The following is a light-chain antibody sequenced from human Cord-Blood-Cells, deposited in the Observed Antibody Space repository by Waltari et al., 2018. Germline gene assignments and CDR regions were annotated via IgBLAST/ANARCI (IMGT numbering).Light chain of an antibody. CDR3: QQYNNWPYT. CDR2: GAS. Sequence: EIVMTKSPATLSVSPGERATLSCRASQSVSSNLAWYQQKPGQDPRLLIYGASTRATGIPARFSGSGSGTEFTLTISSLQSEDFAVYYCQQYNNWPYTFGQGTKVEIK. J-gene: IGKJ2*01. CDR1: QSVSSN. V-gene: IGKV3-15*01.